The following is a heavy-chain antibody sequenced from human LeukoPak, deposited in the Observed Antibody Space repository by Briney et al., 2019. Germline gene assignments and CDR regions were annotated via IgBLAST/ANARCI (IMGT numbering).Heavy chain of an antibody. Sequence: ASVKVSCKASGGTFSSYAISWVRQAPGQGLEWMGRIIPIFGTANYAQKFQGRVTITTDESTSTAYTELSSLRSEDTAVYYCAVTRTGTVTTFDYWGQGTLVTVSS. CDR3: AVTRTGTVTTFDY. V-gene: IGHV1-69*05. J-gene: IGHJ4*02. CDR1: GGTFSSYA. CDR2: IIPIFGTA. D-gene: IGHD4-17*01.